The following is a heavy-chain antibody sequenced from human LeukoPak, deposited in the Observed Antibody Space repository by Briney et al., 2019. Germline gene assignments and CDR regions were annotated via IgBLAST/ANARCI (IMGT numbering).Heavy chain of an antibody. V-gene: IGHV1-69*05. J-gene: IGHJ3*02. CDR3: TVREGEGNYYDSSGYYLFAFDI. Sequence: SVKVSCKASGGTFSSYAISWVRQAPGQGLEWMGGIIPIFGTANYAQKFQGRVTITTDESTSTAYMELSSLRSEDTAVYYCTVREGEGNYYDSSGYYLFAFDIWGQGTMVTVSS. D-gene: IGHD3-22*01. CDR1: GGTFSSYA. CDR2: IIPIFGTA.